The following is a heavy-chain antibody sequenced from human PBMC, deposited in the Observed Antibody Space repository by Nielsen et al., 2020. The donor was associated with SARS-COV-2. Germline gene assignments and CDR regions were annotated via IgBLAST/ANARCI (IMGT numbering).Heavy chain of an antibody. J-gene: IGHJ4*02. CDR2: INPAGGST. CDR3: ARMYNNGGYYYSWFDY. Sequence: ASVKVSCKASGYTFVNHYIHWVRQAPGQGLEWMGIINPAGGSTTYAQKFQGRVAMTTDTSTNTVYMELSSLRSEDTAVYYCARMYNNGGYYYSWFDYWGQGTLVTVSS. V-gene: IGHV1-46*01. D-gene: IGHD3-22*01. CDR1: GYTFVNHY.